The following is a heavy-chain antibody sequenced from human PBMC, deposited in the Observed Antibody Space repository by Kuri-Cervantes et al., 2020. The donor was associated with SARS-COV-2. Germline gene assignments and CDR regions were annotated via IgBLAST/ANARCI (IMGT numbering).Heavy chain of an antibody. CDR2: ISYDGSNK. V-gene: IGHV3-30*19. CDR3: ARDYGEWELLQNFDY. Sequence: LSLTCAASGFTFSSYGMHWVRQAPGKGLEWVAVISYDGSNKYYADSVKGRFTISRDNSKNTLYLQMNSLRAEDTAVYYCARDYGEWELLQNFDYWGQGTLVTVSS. J-gene: IGHJ4*02. CDR1: GFTFSSYG. D-gene: IGHD1-26*01.